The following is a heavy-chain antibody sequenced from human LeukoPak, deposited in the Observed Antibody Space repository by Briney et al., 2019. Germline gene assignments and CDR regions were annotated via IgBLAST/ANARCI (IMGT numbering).Heavy chain of an antibody. D-gene: IGHD5-18*01. CDR2: TSYDGSNK. Sequence: GGSLRLSCAASGFTFSSYAMHWVRQAPGKGLEWVAVTSYDGSNKYYADSVKGRFTISRDNSKNTLYLQMNSLRAEDTAVYYCARAAYDSNGFMANHDYWGQGTLVTVSS. CDR1: GFTFSSYA. CDR3: ARAAYDSNGFMANHDY. V-gene: IGHV3-30-3*01. J-gene: IGHJ4*02.